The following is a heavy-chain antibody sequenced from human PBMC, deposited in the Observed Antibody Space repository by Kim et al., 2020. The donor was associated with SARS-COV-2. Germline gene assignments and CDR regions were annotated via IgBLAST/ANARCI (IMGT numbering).Heavy chain of an antibody. J-gene: IGHJ5*02. CDR3: TRRRVPGTFYSGSGSPPEGS. V-gene: IGHV4-39*01. D-gene: IGHD3-10*01. CDR1: GDSISSSRYS. Sequence: SETLSLTCSVSGDSISSSRYSWGWIRQPPGKGLEWIGNISYSGSTFYNPSLKSRVTISVDTSKNQFSLKLTSVTAADTAVYYCTRRRVPGTFYSGSGSPPEGSWGQGTLVTVSS. CDR2: ISYSGST.